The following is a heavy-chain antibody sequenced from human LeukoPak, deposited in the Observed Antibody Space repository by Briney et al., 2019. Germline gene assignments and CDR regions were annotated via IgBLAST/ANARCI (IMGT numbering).Heavy chain of an antibody. V-gene: IGHV3-30*04. Sequence: PGGSLRLSCVAAGFTFSTYAMHWVRQAPGKGLEWVAVMSFDGTNKYYGESVKGRFTISRDNSKNTLYLQMNSLRAEDTAVYYCARDAWRYCSSTSCPPNDLDYWGQGTLVTVSS. J-gene: IGHJ4*02. CDR3: ARDAWRYCSSTSCPPNDLDY. CDR2: MSFDGTNK. CDR1: GFTFSTYA. D-gene: IGHD2-2*01.